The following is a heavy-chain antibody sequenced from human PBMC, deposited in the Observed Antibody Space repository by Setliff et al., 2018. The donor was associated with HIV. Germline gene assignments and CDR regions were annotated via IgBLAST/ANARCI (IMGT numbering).Heavy chain of an antibody. CDR3: ARWGSGSYERVFDY. CDR2: IKYDGTET. J-gene: IGHJ4*02. D-gene: IGHD1-26*01. V-gene: IGHV3-7*01. CDR1: GFRFRSYW. Sequence: GGSLRLSCAASGFRFRSYWMSWVRQAPGKGLEWVANIKYDGTETLYVDSVKGRFTISRDNAKNLVYLQMNSLRVEDTAVYFCARWGSGSYERVFDYWGQGMLVTVPQ.